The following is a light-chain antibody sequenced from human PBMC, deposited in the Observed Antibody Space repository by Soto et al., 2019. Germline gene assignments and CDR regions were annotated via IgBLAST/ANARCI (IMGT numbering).Light chain of an antibody. Sequence: QSALTQPASVSGSPGQSITISCTGGSSDIGGYNYVSWFQQHPGKAPKLMIYEVTNRPSGVSNRFSGSKSGSTASLTISGLQAEDEADYYCISYTSDDVRYVVGTGTKVTVL. J-gene: IGLJ1*01. CDR1: SSDIGGYNY. V-gene: IGLV2-14*01. CDR2: EVT. CDR3: ISYTSDDVRYV.